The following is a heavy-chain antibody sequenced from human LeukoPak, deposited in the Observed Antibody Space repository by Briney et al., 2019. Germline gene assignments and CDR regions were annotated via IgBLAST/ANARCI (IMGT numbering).Heavy chain of an antibody. V-gene: IGHV4-61*02. J-gene: IGHJ5*02. CDR3: ARDRRKDDGFDP. CDR1: GGSISSSSYY. Sequence: PSETLSLTCTVSGGSISSSSYYWGWIRQPAGKGLEWIGRIYTSGSTNYNPSLKSRVTISVDTSKNQFSLKLSSVTAADTAVYYCARDRRKDDGFDPWGQGTLVTVSS. CDR2: IYTSGST. D-gene: IGHD1-1*01.